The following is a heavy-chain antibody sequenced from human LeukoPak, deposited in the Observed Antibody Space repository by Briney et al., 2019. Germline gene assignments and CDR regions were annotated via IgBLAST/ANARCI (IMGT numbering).Heavy chain of an antibody. V-gene: IGHV3-33*06. CDR3: AKDIVLMVYAIFYYYYMDV. Sequence: GRSLRLPCAASGFTFSSYGMHWVRQAPGKGLEWVAVIWYDGSNKYYADSVKGRFTIPRDNSKNTLYLQMNSLRAEDTAVYYCAKDIVLMVYAIFYYYYMDVWGKGTTVTVSS. D-gene: IGHD2-8*01. CDR2: IWYDGSNK. CDR1: GFTFSSYG. J-gene: IGHJ6*03.